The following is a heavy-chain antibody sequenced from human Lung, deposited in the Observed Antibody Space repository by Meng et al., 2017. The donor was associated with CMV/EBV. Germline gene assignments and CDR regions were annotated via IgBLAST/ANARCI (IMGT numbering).Heavy chain of an antibody. D-gene: IGHD2-2*02. V-gene: IGHV3-21*01. J-gene: IGHJ6*02. CDR3: ARDLSIVPAAISYYYGMDD. CDR1: GVSFSSYS. CDR2: ISSSSSYI. Sequence: LXCAVYGVSFSSYSMNWVRQAPGKGLEWVSSISSSSSYIYYSDSVKGRFTISRDNAKNSLYLQMNSLRAEDTAVYYCARDLSIVPAAISYYYGMDDXGQGXTVTVSS.